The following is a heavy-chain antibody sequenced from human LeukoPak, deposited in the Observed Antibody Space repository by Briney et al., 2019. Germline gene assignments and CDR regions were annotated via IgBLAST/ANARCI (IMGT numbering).Heavy chain of an antibody. CDR1: GGTFSSYA. J-gene: IGHJ4*02. CDR2: IIPIFGTA. V-gene: IGHV1-69*05. CDR3: ARSSSSWYLGDYYFDY. D-gene: IGHD6-13*01. Sequence: SVKVSCKASGGTFSSYAISWVRQAPGQGLEWMGGIIPIFGTANYAQKFQGRVTITTDESTSTAYMELSSLRSEDTAVYYCARSSSSWYLGDYYFDYWGQGTLVTVSS.